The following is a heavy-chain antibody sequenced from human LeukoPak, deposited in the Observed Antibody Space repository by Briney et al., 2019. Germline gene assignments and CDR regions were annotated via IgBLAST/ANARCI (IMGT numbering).Heavy chain of an antibody. CDR2: ISYDGSNK. J-gene: IGHJ5*02. V-gene: IGHV3-30*04. CDR1: GFTYSSYA. CDR3: AGGYSGYGFDP. Sequence: GRSLRLSCAASGFTYSSYAMHWVRQDPGKGLEWVAVISYDGSNKYYADSVKGRFTISRDNSKNTLYLQMNSLRAEDTAVYYCAGGYSGYGFDPWGQGTLVTVSS. D-gene: IGHD5-12*01.